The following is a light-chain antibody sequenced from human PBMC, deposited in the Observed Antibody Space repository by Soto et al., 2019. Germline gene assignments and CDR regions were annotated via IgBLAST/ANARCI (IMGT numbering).Light chain of an antibody. J-gene: IGKJ1*01. CDR1: QSISSW. V-gene: IGKV1-39*01. Sequence: VRVTISLSSVSVKIRDRVTITCRASQSISSWLAWYQQKPGKAPKLLIYDAYSLESGTPSRFSGSGSGTDFTLTISSLQPEDFATYYCQQSYRTLPWTFGQVAKVDIK. CDR3: QQSYRTLPWT. CDR2: DAY.